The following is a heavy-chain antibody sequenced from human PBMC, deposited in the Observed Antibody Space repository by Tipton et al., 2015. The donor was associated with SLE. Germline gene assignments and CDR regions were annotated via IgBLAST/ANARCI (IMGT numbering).Heavy chain of an antibody. Sequence: SLRLSCAASGFTFSSYAMHWVRQAPGKGLEWVAIISHDGNNKYYADSVKGRFTISRDNSKKTLYLQMNSLRAEDTAVYYCARGYCSSTSCYGDWGQGTLVTVSS. CDR2: ISHDGNNK. D-gene: IGHD2-2*01. CDR3: ARGYCSSTSCYGD. V-gene: IGHV3-30-3*01. CDR1: GFTFSSYA. J-gene: IGHJ4*02.